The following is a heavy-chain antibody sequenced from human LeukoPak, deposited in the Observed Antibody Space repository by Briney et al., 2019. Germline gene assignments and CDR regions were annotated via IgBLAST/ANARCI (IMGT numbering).Heavy chain of an antibody. CDR1: GFTVSSNY. Sequence: GGSLRLSCAASGFTVSSNYMSWVRQAPGKGLEWVSVIYSGGSTYYADSVKGRFTISRDNSKNTLYLQVNSLRAEDTAVYYCARQYTMIVVVDAFDIWGQGTMVTVSS. CDR3: ARQYTMIVVVDAFDI. CDR2: IYSGGST. V-gene: IGHV3-66*02. J-gene: IGHJ3*02. D-gene: IGHD3-22*01.